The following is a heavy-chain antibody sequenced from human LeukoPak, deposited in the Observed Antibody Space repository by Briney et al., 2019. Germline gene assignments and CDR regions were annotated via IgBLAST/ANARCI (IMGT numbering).Heavy chain of an antibody. D-gene: IGHD3-3*01. CDR1: GFTFSNYW. V-gene: IGHV3-7*01. CDR3: AGGQGFLIDY. CDR2: IKQDGSAK. J-gene: IGHJ4*02. Sequence: GGSLRLSCAASGFTFSNYWMNWVSQAPGRGLEWVANIKQDGSAKYYVDSVKGRLTISRDNAKSLLYLQMSSLRAEDAAVYYCAGGQGFLIDYWGQGTLVTVSS.